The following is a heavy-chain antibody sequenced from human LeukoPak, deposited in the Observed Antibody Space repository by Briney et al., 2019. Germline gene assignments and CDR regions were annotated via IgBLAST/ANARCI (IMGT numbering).Heavy chain of an antibody. CDR2: MNPNSGNT. CDR1: GYTFISYD. Sequence: ASVKVSCKASGYTFISYDINWVRQATGQGLEWMGWMNPNSGNTGYAQKFQGRVTMTRNTSISTAYMELSSLRSEDTAVYYCARVTTYYDFWSGYYATNYFDYWGQRTLVTVSS. J-gene: IGHJ4*02. V-gene: IGHV1-8*01. D-gene: IGHD3-3*01. CDR3: ARVTTYYDFWSGYYATNYFDY.